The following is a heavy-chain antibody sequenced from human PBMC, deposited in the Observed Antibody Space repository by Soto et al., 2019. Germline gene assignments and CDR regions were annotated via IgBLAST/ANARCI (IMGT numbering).Heavy chain of an antibody. Sequence: SETLSLTCTVSGGSISSGGYYWSWIRQHPGKGLEWIGYIYYSGSTYYNPSLKSRVTISVDTSKNQFSLKLSSVTAADTAVYYCARENGDYGYYYYGTDVWGQGTTVTVSS. D-gene: IGHD4-17*01. CDR3: ARENGDYGYYYYGTDV. V-gene: IGHV4-31*03. CDR1: GGSISSGGYY. CDR2: IYYSGST. J-gene: IGHJ6*02.